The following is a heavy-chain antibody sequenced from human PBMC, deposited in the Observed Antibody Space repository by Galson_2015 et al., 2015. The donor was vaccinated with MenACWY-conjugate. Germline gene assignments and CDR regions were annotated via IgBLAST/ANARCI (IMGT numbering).Heavy chain of an antibody. Sequence: SLRLSCAGSGFTFSSYWMHWVRQAPGKGLVWVSRINSDGGSTTYADSVKGRFTISRDNAKNTLYLQMNSLRAEDTAVYYCVRGADRTYGSGIGLYRWGQGTLVTVSS. CDR2: INSDGGST. V-gene: IGHV3-74*01. D-gene: IGHD3-10*01. CDR1: GFTFSSYW. CDR3: VRGADRTYGSGIGLYR. J-gene: IGHJ5*02.